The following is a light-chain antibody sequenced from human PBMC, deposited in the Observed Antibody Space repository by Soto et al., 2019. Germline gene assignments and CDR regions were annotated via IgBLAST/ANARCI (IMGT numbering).Light chain of an antibody. CDR1: SSNIGKSY. CDR2: DND. Sequence: QSVLTQPPSVSAAPGQKVTISCSGSSSNIGKSYVSWYQQLPGTTPKLLIYDNDKRPSGIPDRISGSKSGTSATLGIAGLQTGDEADYYCGTWDSSLSAMVFGGGTKVTVL. J-gene: IGLJ3*02. V-gene: IGLV1-51*01. CDR3: GTWDSSLSAMV.